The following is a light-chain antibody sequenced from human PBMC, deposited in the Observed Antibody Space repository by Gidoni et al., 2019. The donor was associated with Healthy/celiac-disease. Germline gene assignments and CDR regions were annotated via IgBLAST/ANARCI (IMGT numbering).Light chain of an antibody. CDR3: QQRSNWPPELT. CDR1: QSVSSY. J-gene: IGKJ4*01. Sequence: EIVLTQPPATLSLSLEERATLACRASQSVSSYLAWYQQKPGQAPRRRIYDASNWATGSPARFSGSGSGTDFTRTISSLEPEDFAVYYCQQRSNWPPELTFXGXTKVXIK. CDR2: DAS. V-gene: IGKV3-11*01.